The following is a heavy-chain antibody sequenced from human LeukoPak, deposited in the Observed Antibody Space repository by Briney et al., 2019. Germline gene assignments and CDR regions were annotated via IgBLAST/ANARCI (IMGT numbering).Heavy chain of an antibody. CDR1: GGTFSSYA. J-gene: IGHJ5*02. CDR3: ARREVYSSGWHWFDP. V-gene: IGHV1-69*01. D-gene: IGHD6-19*01. CDR2: IIPTFGTA. Sequence: ASVKVSCKASGGTFSSYAISWVRQAPGQGLEWMGGIIPTFGTANYVQKFQGRVTITADESTSTAYMELSSLRSEDTAVYYCARREVYSSGWHWFDPWGQGTLVTVSS.